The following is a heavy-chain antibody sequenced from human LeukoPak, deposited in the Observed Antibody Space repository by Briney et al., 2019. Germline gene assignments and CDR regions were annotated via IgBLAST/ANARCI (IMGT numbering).Heavy chain of an antibody. V-gene: IGHV4-4*07. Sequence: PSETLSLTCILSGGSINNYYWSWIRQPAGKGPEWIGRFYASGTTYYNPALYSRAAVSMDMSKNHFSLKLTSVTAADTAVYYCARSALSGLDIWGQGTMVTVSS. J-gene: IGHJ3*02. D-gene: IGHD3-9*01. CDR3: ARSALSGLDI. CDR1: GGSINNYY. CDR2: FYASGTT.